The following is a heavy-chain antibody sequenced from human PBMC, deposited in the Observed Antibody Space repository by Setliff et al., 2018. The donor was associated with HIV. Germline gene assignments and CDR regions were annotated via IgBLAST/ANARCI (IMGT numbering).Heavy chain of an antibody. CDR2: INSDGSSA. J-gene: IGHJ4*02. V-gene: IGHV3-74*01. CDR1: GFTFTNHW. CDR3: ARSRAAGFDY. D-gene: IGHD6-13*01. Sequence: GGSLRLSCAASGFTFTNHWMHWVRQAPGKGLVWVSRINSDGSSADYADSVKGRFTISRDNAKNSLYLQMNSLRAEDTAVYYCARSRAAGFDYWGQGTLVTVSS.